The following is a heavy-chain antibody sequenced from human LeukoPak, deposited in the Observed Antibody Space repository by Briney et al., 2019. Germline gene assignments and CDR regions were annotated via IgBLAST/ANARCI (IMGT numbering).Heavy chain of an antibody. D-gene: IGHD5-18*01. Sequence: SQTLSLTCAVSGGSISSGGYSWSWIRQPPGNGLEWIGYIYHSGSTYYNPSLKSRVTISVDRSKNQFSLKLSSVTAADTAVYYCARVVVQLWSQFDYWGQGTLVTVSS. CDR2: IYHSGST. CDR1: GGSISSGGYS. CDR3: ARVVVQLWSQFDY. V-gene: IGHV4-30-2*01. J-gene: IGHJ4*02.